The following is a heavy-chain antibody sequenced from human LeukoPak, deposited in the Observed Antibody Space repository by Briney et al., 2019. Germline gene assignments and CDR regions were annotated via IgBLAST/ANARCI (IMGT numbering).Heavy chain of an antibody. D-gene: IGHD4-17*01. Sequence: GGSLRLSCAASGFTFSRYWMHWVRQAPGKGLEWVSSISGSGGSTYYADSVKGRFTISRDNSKNTLYLQMNSLRAEDTAIYYCAKDMSFGDYNDDYWGQGTLVTVSS. V-gene: IGHV3-23*01. CDR3: AKDMSFGDYNDDY. CDR1: GFTFSRYW. CDR2: ISGSGGST. J-gene: IGHJ4*02.